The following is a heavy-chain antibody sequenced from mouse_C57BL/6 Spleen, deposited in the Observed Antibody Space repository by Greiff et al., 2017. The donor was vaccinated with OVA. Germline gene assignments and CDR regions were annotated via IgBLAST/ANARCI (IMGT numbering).Heavy chain of an antibody. CDR1: GYTFTSYW. J-gene: IGHJ3*01. CDR2: IYPGSGST. Sequence: QVQLQQPGAELVKPGASVKMSCKASGYTFTSYWITWVKQRPGQGLEWIGDIYPGSGSTNSNEKFKSKATLTVDTSSSTAYMQLSSLTSEVSAVYYCARSEGYDGYPFAYWGQGTLVTVSA. V-gene: IGHV1-55*01. D-gene: IGHD2-3*01. CDR3: ARSEGYDGYPFAY.